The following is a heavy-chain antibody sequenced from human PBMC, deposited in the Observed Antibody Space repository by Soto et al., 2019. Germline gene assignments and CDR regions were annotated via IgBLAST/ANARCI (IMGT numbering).Heavy chain of an antibody. J-gene: IGHJ3*01. CDR3: VREGSGWYSRGSFDF. CDR2: ISGGGGGA. CDR1: GFTFNSYA. D-gene: IGHD6-13*01. V-gene: IGHV3-23*01. Sequence: EVQLLESGGILVGPGRSLRLSCTASGFTFNSYAMNWVRQAPGKGLEWVSGISGGGGGAYYADSVQGRFIISRDNSKNTLYLQMNSLRAEDEAIYYCVREGSGWYSRGSFDFWGRGTMVTVSS.